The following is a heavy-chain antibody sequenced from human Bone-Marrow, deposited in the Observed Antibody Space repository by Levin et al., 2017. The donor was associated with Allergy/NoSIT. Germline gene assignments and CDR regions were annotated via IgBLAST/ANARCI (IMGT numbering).Heavy chain of an antibody. CDR1: GFSFANHA. J-gene: IGHJ4*02. CDR3: SREQGARGWYTVDF. D-gene: IGHD6-19*01. V-gene: IGHV3-23*01. CDR2: IRPNSERT. Sequence: GGSLRLSCAASGFSFANHAMTWVRHAPGKGLEWVSTIRPNSERTYFADSVKGRFTVSRDDSVNMMSLQMSSLRADDAAVYYCSREQGARGWYTVDFWGQGALVTVSS.